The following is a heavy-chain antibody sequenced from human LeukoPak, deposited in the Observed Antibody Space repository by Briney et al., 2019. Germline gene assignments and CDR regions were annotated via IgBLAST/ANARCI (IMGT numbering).Heavy chain of an antibody. CDR3: ARHFGYDSSGYYPDY. Sequence: HGESLKISCKGSGYSFTSYWIGWVRQMPGKGLEWTGIIYPGGSDTRYSPSFQGQVTISADKSISTAYLQWSSLKASDTAMYYCARHFGYDSSGYYPDYWGQGTLVTVSS. CDR2: IYPGGSDT. V-gene: IGHV5-51*01. D-gene: IGHD3-22*01. J-gene: IGHJ4*02. CDR1: GYSFTSYW.